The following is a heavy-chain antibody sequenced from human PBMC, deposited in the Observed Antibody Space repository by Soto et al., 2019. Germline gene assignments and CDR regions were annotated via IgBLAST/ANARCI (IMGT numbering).Heavy chain of an antibody. Sequence: PSETLSLTCPVSGGSISSYYWSWIRQPPGKGLEWIGYIYYSGSTNYNPSLKSRVTISVDTSKNQFSLKLSSVTAADTAVYYCARDSITMVRGVYYYGMDVWGQGTTVTVSS. CDR3: ARDSITMVRGVYYYGMDV. D-gene: IGHD3-10*01. V-gene: IGHV4-59*01. J-gene: IGHJ6*02. CDR1: GGSISSYY. CDR2: IYYSGST.